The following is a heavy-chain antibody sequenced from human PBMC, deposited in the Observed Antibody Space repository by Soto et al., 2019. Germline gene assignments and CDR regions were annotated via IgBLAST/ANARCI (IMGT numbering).Heavy chain of an antibody. D-gene: IGHD2-2*01. Sequence: PSETLSLTCTVSGGSISSGGYYWSWIRQHPGKGLEWIGYIYYSGSTYYNPSLKSRVTISVDTSKNQFSLKLSSVTAADTAVCYCARQTVVVPAAPYYYYMDVWGKGTTVTVSS. CDR3: ARQTVVVPAAPYYYYMDV. J-gene: IGHJ6*03. CDR2: IYYSGST. CDR1: GGSISSGGYY. V-gene: IGHV4-31*03.